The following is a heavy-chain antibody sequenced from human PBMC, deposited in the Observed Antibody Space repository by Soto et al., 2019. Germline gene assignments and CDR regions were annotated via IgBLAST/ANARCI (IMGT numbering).Heavy chain of an antibody. CDR1: RYTFTGYY. CDR3: ARDLHILVVTAIMSTGRMDV. D-gene: IGHD2-21*02. CDR2: INPNSGGT. Sequence: GASVKVSCKASRYTFTGYYMHWVRQAPGQGXEWMGWINPNSGGTNYAQKFQGRVTMTRDTSISTAYMELSRLRSDDTAVYYCARDLHILVVTAIMSTGRMDVWGQGTMVTVSS. V-gene: IGHV1-2*02. J-gene: IGHJ6*02.